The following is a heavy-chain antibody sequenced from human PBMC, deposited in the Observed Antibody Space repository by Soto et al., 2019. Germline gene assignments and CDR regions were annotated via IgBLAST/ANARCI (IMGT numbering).Heavy chain of an antibody. Sequence: PSETLSLTGTVSGGSVSSDRYYWSWIRQPPGKGLEWIGYIHYSGSSNYNPSFKSRGTISVDTAKNHFSLKLSSVSAADTAVYYCARTARFSRSSPGMDVWGQGTTVTVS. D-gene: IGHD6-6*01. CDR2: IHYSGSS. V-gene: IGHV4-61*03. J-gene: IGHJ6*01. CDR1: GGSVSSDRYY. CDR3: ARTARFSRSSPGMDV.